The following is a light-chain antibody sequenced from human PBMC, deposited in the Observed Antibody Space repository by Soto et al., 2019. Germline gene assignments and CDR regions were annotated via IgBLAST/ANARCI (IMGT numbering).Light chain of an antibody. V-gene: IGKV1-39*01. CDR1: QNITHF. CDR3: QQSYSGPRT. CDR2: AAS. J-gene: IGKJ1*01. Sequence: DIQMTQSPSSLSASVGNRITITCRASQNITHFLSWYQQKPGKAPKLLIYAASSLQSGVPSRFSGRGSGADCTRTISSLQPEDFATYYCQQSYSGPRTFGQGTTVEIK.